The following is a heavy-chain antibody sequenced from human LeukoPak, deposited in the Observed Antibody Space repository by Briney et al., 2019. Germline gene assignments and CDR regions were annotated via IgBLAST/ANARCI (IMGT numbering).Heavy chain of an antibody. V-gene: IGHV4-34*01. CDR3: ARGPTISETGYFDY. CDR1: GGSFCSYY. J-gene: IGHJ4*03. Sequence: SESLSLTCAVYGGSFCSYYWSCIRQSPGKGLEWIAEINYRGGTNYNPYVKSRVTISVDTSKHQFSLKVTSLTAADTAVYYCARGPTISETGYFDYWGQGTLVTVSS. CDR2: INYRGGT. D-gene: IGHD1-1*01.